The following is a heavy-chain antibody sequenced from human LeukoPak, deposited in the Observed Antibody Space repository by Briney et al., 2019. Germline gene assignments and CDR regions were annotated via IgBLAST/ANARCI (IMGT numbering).Heavy chain of an antibody. J-gene: IGHJ4*02. Sequence: GGSLRLSCAASGFTFSSYEMNWVRQAPGKGLEWVSYISSSGSTIYYADSVKGRFTISRDNAKNSLYLQMNSLRAEDTAVYYCAKGYDILTGYSPFDYWGQGTLVTVSS. CDR3: AKGYDILTGYSPFDY. D-gene: IGHD3-9*01. CDR1: GFTFSSYE. CDR2: ISSSGSTI. V-gene: IGHV3-48*03.